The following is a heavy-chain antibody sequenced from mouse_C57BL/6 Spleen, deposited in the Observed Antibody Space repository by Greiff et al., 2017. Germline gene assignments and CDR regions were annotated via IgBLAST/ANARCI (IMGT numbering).Heavy chain of an antibody. CDR2: IHPNSGST. CDR3: ARSGSSGWYFDV. D-gene: IGHD1-1*01. J-gene: IGHJ1*03. CDR1: GYTFTSYW. V-gene: IGHV1-64*01. Sequence: QVQLQQPGAELVKPGASVKLSCKASGYTFTSYWMHWVKQRPGQGLEWIGMIHPNSGSTNYNEKFKSKATLTVDKSSSTAYMQLSSLTSEDSAVYYCARSGSSGWYFDVWGTGTTGTVSS.